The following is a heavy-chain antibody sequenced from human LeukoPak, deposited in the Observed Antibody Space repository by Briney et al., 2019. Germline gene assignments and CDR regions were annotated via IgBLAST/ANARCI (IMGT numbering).Heavy chain of an antibody. Sequence: GGSLRLSCAASGFTFSNFGMTWVRQGPGKGLDWVSTITGSGLHTYYADSVKGRFTISRDNSENTLFLQMNTLRAEDTAVYYCAKGRRGLDSWGQGTLVTVSS. CDR1: GFTFSNFG. CDR3: AKGRRGLDS. J-gene: IGHJ4*02. D-gene: IGHD3-10*01. CDR2: ITGSGLHT. V-gene: IGHV3-23*01.